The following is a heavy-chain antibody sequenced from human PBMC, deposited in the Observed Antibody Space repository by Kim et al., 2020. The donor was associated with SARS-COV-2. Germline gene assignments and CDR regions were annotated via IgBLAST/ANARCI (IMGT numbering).Heavy chain of an antibody. CDR2: ITVVNQT. Sequence: GGSLRLSCAASGLSVNSFYMTWVRQAPGKGLEWVSVITVVNQTFYADSVKGRFTISRDHSKNTLYLQMNTLKAEDSATYFCARMAPNSAGFDHWGQGTLV. CDR1: GLSVNSFY. J-gene: IGHJ4*02. CDR3: ARMAPNSAGFDH. D-gene: IGHD2-15*01. V-gene: IGHV3-53*01.